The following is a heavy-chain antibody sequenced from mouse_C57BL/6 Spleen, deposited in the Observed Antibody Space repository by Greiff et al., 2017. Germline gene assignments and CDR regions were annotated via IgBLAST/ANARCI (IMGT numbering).Heavy chain of an antibody. CDR1: GYTFTSYW. CDR2: IDPKSGGT. J-gene: IGHJ4*01. D-gene: IGHD1-1*01. V-gene: IGHV1-72*01. Sequence: VQLQQPGAELVKPGASVKLSCKASGYTFTSYWMHWVKQRPGRGLEWIGRIDPKSGGTKYNEKFKSTATLTVDKPSSTAYMQLSSLTSEDSAVYYCARGEPYDSSYYYAMDYWGQGTSVTVSS. CDR3: ARGEPYDSSYYYAMDY.